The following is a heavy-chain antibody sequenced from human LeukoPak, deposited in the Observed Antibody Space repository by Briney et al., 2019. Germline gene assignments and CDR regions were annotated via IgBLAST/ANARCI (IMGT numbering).Heavy chain of an antibody. CDR1: GYTFTSYG. CDR2: ISAYNGNT. Sequence: ASVKVSCKASGYTFTSYGISWVRQAPGQGLEWMGWISAYNGNTNYAQKLQGRVTMTTDTSTSTAYMELRSLRSDDTAVYYCARAVRKGDREQWLPFYWGQGTLVTVSS. V-gene: IGHV1-18*01. D-gene: IGHD6-19*01. J-gene: IGHJ4*02. CDR3: ARAVRKGDREQWLPFY.